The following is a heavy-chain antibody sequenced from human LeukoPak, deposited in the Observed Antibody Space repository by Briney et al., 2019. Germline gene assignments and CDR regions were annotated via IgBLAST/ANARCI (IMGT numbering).Heavy chain of an antibody. Sequence: GGSLRLSCAASGFTFSSYAMHWVRQAPGKGLEWVAVISYDGSNKYYADSVKGRFTISRDNSKNTLYLQMSSLRVEDTAVYYCAKGDGDYYDTTGSFDYWGQGTLVTVSS. CDR3: AKGDGDYYDTTGSFDY. CDR2: ISYDGSNK. V-gene: IGHV3-30*04. D-gene: IGHD3-22*01. J-gene: IGHJ4*02. CDR1: GFTFSSYA.